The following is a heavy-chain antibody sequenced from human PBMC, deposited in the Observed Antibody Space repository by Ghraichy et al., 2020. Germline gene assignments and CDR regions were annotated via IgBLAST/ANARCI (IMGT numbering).Heavy chain of an antibody. CDR1: AFRFSSYA. V-gene: IGHV3-30*04. D-gene: IGHD3-22*01. CDR2: ISSDGRNK. CDR3: ARDDSGGYYAFDP. J-gene: IGHJ5*02. Sequence: GGSLRLSCAASAFRFSSYAMHWVRQAPVRGLEWVAVISSDGRNKYYADFVEGRFTISRDNSKNTLYLQMNSLRPEDTAVYFCARDDSGGYYAFDPWGQGTLVTVSS.